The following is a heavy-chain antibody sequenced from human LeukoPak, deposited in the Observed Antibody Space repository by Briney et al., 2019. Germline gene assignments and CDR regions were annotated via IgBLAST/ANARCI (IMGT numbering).Heavy chain of an antibody. V-gene: IGHV1-2*02. D-gene: IGHD1-14*01. J-gene: IGHJ1*01. CDR3: ARDDTGGFQH. Sequence: ASVNVSCKASGYTFTGYYMHWVRQAPGQGLEWMGWINPNSGGTNYAQKFQGRVTMTRDTSISTAYMELSRLRSDDTAVYYCARDDTGGFQHWGQGTLVTVSS. CDR2: INPNSGGT. CDR1: GYTFTGYY.